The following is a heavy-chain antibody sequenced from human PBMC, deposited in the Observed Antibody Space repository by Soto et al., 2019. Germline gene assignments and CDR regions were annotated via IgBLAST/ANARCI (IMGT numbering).Heavy chain of an antibody. Sequence: QITLKESGPTLVSPTQTLTLTCTFSGFSLSAIGAGVAWIRQPPGKALAWLALIYWDDDTFYSQSLKTRLTITKDTSKNQVVLTMTNLDPVDTATYYCAHCGPEGSFDSWGQGTLVTVSS. CDR1: GFSLSAIGAG. CDR3: AHCGPEGSFDS. CDR2: IYWDDDT. J-gene: IGHJ4*02. V-gene: IGHV2-5*02.